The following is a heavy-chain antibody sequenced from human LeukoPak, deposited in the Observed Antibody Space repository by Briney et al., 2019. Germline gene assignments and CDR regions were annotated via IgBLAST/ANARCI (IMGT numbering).Heavy chain of an antibody. D-gene: IGHD2-21*02. CDR2: ISYDGSNK. J-gene: IGHJ4*02. CDR1: GFTFSSYN. Sequence: GRSLRLSCAASGFTFSSYNIHWVRQAPGKGLEWVALISYDGSNKYYADSVKGRFTVSRDNSQNTLYLQMNSLRAEDTAVYYCAKSRGSCGYDCYSDYWGQGTLVTVSS. CDR3: AKSRGSCGYDCYSDY. V-gene: IGHV3-30*18.